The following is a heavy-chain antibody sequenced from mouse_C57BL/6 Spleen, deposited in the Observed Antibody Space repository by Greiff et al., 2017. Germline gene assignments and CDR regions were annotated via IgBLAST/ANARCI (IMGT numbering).Heavy chain of an antibody. V-gene: IGHV1-55*01. CDR1: GYTFTSYW. Sequence: VQLQQPGAELVKPGASVKMSCKASGYTFTSYWITWVKQRPGQGLEWIGDIYPGSGSTNYNEKFKSKATLTVDKSSSTAYMQRSSLTSEDSAVYYCARYTTGVEDYWGQGTSVTVSS. CDR2: IYPGSGST. CDR3: ARYTTGVEDY. D-gene: IGHD1-1*01. J-gene: IGHJ4*01.